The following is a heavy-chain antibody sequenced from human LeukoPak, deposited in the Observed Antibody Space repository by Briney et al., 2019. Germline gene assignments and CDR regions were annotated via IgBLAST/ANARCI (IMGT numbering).Heavy chain of an antibody. Sequence: GGSLRLSCAASGFTFSSYAMSWVRQAPGKGLEWVSAISGSGGSTYYADSVRGRFTISRDNSKNTLYLQMNSLRAEDTAVYYCAKAQGATRPKKNFDYWGQGTLVTVSS. J-gene: IGHJ4*02. CDR1: GFTFSSYA. V-gene: IGHV3-23*01. CDR3: AKAQGATRPKKNFDY. CDR2: ISGSGGST. D-gene: IGHD2-15*01.